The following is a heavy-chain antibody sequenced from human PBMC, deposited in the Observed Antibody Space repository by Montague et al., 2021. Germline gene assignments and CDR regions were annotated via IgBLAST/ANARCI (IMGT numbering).Heavy chain of an antibody. CDR3: ARGLGVRAPFDY. D-gene: IGHD3-16*01. V-gene: IGHV4-59*08. J-gene: IGHJ4*02. Sequence: SETLSLTCTVSGGSISEFYWSWIWQPPEKGLEWIGYIYDSGSTNYNPSLKSRVTISADMSMNQFSLNLRSVTVADTAVYFCARGLGVRAPFDYWGQGTLVTVSS. CDR2: IYDSGST. CDR1: GGSISEFY.